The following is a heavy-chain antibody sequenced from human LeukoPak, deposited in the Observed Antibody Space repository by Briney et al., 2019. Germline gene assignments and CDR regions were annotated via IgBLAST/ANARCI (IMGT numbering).Heavy chain of an antibody. D-gene: IGHD3-10*01. Sequence: GGSLRLSCAASGFTFSTYWMSWVRQAPGKGLVWVSRIDEYGRATFYADSVKGRFTISRDLAKNTLYLQMNSLRAEDTAVYFCARDLVLGSGSYGHWGQGTLVAVSA. V-gene: IGHV3-74*01. J-gene: IGHJ4*02. CDR3: ARDLVLGSGSYGH. CDR1: GFTFSTYW. CDR2: IDEYGRAT.